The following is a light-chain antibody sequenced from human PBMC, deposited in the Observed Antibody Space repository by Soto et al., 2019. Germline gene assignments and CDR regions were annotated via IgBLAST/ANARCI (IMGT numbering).Light chain of an antibody. CDR1: QSISNY. Sequence: DIQMTQSPSTLSGSVGDRVTITCRASQSISNYLNWYQQRPGKAPKVLIYAASNLQSGVPSRFSGSGSGTDFTLTISSLQPEDFATYYCQQGYSTPPWTFGQGTKVDIK. V-gene: IGKV1-39*01. CDR3: QQGYSTPPWT. J-gene: IGKJ1*01. CDR2: AAS.